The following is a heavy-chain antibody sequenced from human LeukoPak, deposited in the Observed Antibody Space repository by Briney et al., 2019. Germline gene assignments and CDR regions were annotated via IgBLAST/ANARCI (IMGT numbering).Heavy chain of an antibody. D-gene: IGHD5-18*01. CDR2: IYTSGST. V-gene: IGHV4-61*02. J-gene: IGHJ4*02. Sequence: SETLPLTCTVSGGSISSGSYYWSWIWQPAGKGLEWIGRIYTSGSTNYNPSLKSRVTISVDTSKNQFSLKLSSVTAADTAVYYCASTWIQLWPTGGFDYWGQGTLVTVSS. CDR3: ASTWIQLWPTGGFDY. CDR1: GGSISSGSYY.